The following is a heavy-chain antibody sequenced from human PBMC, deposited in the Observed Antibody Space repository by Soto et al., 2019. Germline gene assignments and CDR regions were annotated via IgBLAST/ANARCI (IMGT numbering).Heavy chain of an antibody. CDR2: ISSSSSTI. D-gene: IGHD5-18*01. J-gene: IGHJ6*03. Sequence: GGSLRLSCAASGFTFSSYSMNWVRQAPGKGLEWVSYISSSSSTIYYADSVKGRFTISRDNARNSLYLQMNSLRAEDTAVYYCARDSYGNLYYYYYYMDVWGKGTTVTVSS. CDR1: GFTFSSYS. CDR3: ARDSYGNLYYYYYYMDV. V-gene: IGHV3-48*01.